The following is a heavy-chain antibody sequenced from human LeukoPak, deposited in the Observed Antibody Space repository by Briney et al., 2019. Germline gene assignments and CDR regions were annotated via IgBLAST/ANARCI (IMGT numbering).Heavy chain of an antibody. D-gene: IGHD5-18*01. V-gene: IGHV4-4*02. J-gene: IGHJ5*02. Sequence: PSGTLSLTCVVSGGSISSLNWWTWVRQPPGKGLEWIGEIYHSGNINSNPSLKSRVTISVDTSKNQFSLKLSSVTAADTAVYYCARGIQLWLNWFDPWGQGTLVTVSS. CDR3: ARGIQLWLNWFDP. CDR2: IYHSGNI. CDR1: GGSISSLNW.